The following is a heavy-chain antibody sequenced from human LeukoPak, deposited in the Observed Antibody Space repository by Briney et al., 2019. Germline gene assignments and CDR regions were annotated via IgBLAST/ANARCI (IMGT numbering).Heavy chain of an antibody. CDR2: IYPGDSDT. CDR3: ATTQEMATIYYFDY. J-gene: IGHJ4*02. Sequence: GESLKISCKGSGYSFTNYWIIWVRQMPGRGLEWMGSIYPGDSDTRYSPSFQGQVTISADKSISSAYLQWSSLKASDTTMYYCATTQEMATIYYFDYWGQGTLVTVSS. V-gene: IGHV5-51*01. CDR1: GYSFTNYW. D-gene: IGHD5-24*01.